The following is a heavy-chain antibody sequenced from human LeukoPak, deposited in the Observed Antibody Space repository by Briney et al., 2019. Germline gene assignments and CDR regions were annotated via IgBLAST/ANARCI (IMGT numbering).Heavy chain of an antibody. V-gene: IGHV4-59*01. J-gene: IGHJ3*02. Sequence: SETLSLTCTVSGGSISSYYWNWIRQPPGKGLEWIGYVSYRGTTNYNPSLKSRVTISVDTSKNQFSLKLSSVTAADAAVYYCARPYSSNWYDAFHIWGQGTMVTVSS. D-gene: IGHD6-13*01. CDR1: GGSISSYY. CDR3: ARPYSSNWYDAFHI. CDR2: VSYRGTT.